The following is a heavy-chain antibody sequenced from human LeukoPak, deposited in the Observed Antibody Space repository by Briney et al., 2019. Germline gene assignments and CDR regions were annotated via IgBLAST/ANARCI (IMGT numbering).Heavy chain of an antibody. V-gene: IGHV4-59*01. CDR1: GGSISSYY. CDR2: IYYSGST. J-gene: IGHJ4*02. CDR3: ARSSGSGSLPYYFDY. Sequence: SETLSLTCTVSGGSISSYYWSWIRQPPGKGLEWIGYIYYSGSTNYNPSLRSRVTISVDTSKNQFSPKLTSVTAADTAVYYCARSSGSGSLPYYFDYWGQGTLVTVSS. D-gene: IGHD1-26*01.